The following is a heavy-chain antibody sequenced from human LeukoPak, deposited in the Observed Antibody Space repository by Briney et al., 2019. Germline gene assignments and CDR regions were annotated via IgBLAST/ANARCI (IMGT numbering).Heavy chain of an antibody. V-gene: IGHV4-30-4*01. J-gene: IGHJ4*02. CDR3: ARGRSPDTAIDY. CDR1: GGSISSGDYY. D-gene: IGHD5-18*01. CDR2: IYYSGST. Sequence: SETLSLTCTVSGGSISSGDYYWSWIRQPPGKGLEWIGYIYYSGSTYYNPSLKSRVTISVDTSKNQFSLKLSSVTAADTAVYCCARGRSPDTAIDYWGQGTLVTVSS.